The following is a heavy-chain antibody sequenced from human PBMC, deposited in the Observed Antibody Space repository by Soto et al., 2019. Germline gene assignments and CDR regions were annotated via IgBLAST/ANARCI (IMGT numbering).Heavy chain of an antibody. D-gene: IGHD3-16*01. CDR2: ISSDGTKR. Sequence: GGSLRLSCAASGFTFSSYAMHWVRQAPGKGLEWVAVISSDGTKRYYADSVKGRFTISRDNSKNTLFLQMNSLRTEDTAVYYCARDEYYAPSGPPYDYWGQGSLVTVSS. J-gene: IGHJ4*02. V-gene: IGHV3-30-3*01. CDR1: GFTFSSYA. CDR3: ARDEYYAPSGPPYDY.